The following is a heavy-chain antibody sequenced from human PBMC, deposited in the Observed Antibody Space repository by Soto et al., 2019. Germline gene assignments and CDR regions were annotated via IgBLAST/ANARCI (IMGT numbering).Heavy chain of an antibody. J-gene: IGHJ4*02. Sequence: SETLSLTCTVSGGSISSGDYSWSWIRQPPGKGLEWIGYIYYSGSTYYNPSLKSRVTISVDTSTNQFSLKLSSVTAADTAVYYCARGIAAMGPDYWGQGTLVTVSS. CDR2: IYYSGST. D-gene: IGHD5-18*01. CDR3: ARGIAAMGPDY. V-gene: IGHV4-30-4*01. CDR1: GGSISSGDYS.